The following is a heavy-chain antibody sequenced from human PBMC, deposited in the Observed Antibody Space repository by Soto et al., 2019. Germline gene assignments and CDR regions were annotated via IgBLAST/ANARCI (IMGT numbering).Heavy chain of an antibody. V-gene: IGHV4-30-4*01. CDR1: GGSISSGDYY. J-gene: IGHJ4*02. CDR3: ARGLRFLEWLSSFDY. D-gene: IGHD3-3*01. CDR2: IYYSGST. Sequence: TLSLTRTVSGGSISSGDYYWSWIRQPPGKGLEWIGYIYYSGSTYYNPSLKSRVTISVDTSKNQFSLKLSSVTAADTAVYYCARGLRFLEWLSSFDYWGQGTLVTVSS.